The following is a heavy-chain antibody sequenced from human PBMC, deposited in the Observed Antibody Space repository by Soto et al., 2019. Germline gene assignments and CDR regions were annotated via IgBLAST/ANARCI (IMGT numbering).Heavy chain of an antibody. CDR3: ARAFFDFWSGLGH. CDR2: ISGSGGNT. D-gene: IGHD3-3*01. Sequence: GGSLRLSCAASGFTFSSYAMSWVRQAPGKGLEWVAAISGSGGNTFYADSMRGRFTISRDAAKNSLYLQMNSPRPEDTAVYYCARAFFDFWSGLGHWGQGTLVTVSS. J-gene: IGHJ4*02. CDR1: GFTFSSYA. V-gene: IGHV3-23*01.